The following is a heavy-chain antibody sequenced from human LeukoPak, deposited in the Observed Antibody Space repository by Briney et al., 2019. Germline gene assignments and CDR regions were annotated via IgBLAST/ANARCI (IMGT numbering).Heavy chain of an antibody. J-gene: IGHJ5*02. CDR3: AKGVVEQWLVHWFDP. D-gene: IGHD6-19*01. V-gene: IGHV3-23*01. CDR1: GFTFSSYA. CDR2: ISGSGGST. Sequence: GGSLRLSCAASGFTFSSYAMSWVRQAPGKGLEWVSAISGSGGSTYYADSVKGRFTISRDNSKKTLYLQMNSLRAEDTAVYYCAKGVVEQWLVHWFDPWGQGILVTVSS.